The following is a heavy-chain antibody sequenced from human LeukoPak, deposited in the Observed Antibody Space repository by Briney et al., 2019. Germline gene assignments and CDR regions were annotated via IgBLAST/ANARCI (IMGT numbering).Heavy chain of an antibody. J-gene: IGHJ5*02. CDR3: ARGPRGEGYYDSSGYFNWFDP. Sequence: ASVKVSCKASGYTFTSYYMHWVRQAPGQGLEWMGIINPRGGSTSYAQKFQGRVTMTRDTSTSTVYMELSSLRSEDTAVYYCARGPRGEGYYDSSGYFNWFDPWGQGTLVTVSS. V-gene: IGHV1-46*01. CDR1: GYTFTSYY. CDR2: INPRGGST. D-gene: IGHD3-22*01.